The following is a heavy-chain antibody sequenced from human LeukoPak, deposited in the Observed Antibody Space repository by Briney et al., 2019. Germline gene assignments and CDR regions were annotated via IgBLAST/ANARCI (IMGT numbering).Heavy chain of an antibody. CDR3: ARALDHYYDSSGYQTYFDY. J-gene: IGHJ4*02. CDR1: GGSISSGGYY. CDR2: IYYSGST. Sequence: SETLSLTCTVSGGSISSGGYYWSWIRQHPGEGLEWIGYIYYSGSTYYNPSLKSRVTISVDTSKNQFSLKLSSVTAADTAVYYCARALDHYYDSSGYQTYFDYWGQGTLVTVSS. V-gene: IGHV4-31*03. D-gene: IGHD3-22*01.